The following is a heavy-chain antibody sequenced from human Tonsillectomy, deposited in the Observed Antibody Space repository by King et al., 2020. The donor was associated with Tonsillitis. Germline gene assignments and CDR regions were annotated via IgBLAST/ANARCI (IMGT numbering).Heavy chain of an antibody. CDR2: LKSDGRST. CDR1: GFAISSSW. CDR3: SSEREGYNGALDT. D-gene: IGHD5-24*01. V-gene: IGHV3-74*01. J-gene: IGHJ3*02. Sequence: VQLVESGGGLVQPGGSLRLSCTASGFAISSSWMHWVRQLPGKGLVWVSRLKSDGRSTLYADSVKGRFTISRDNANNTLYLQMNSLSAEDTAVNYCSSEREGYNGALDTWGQGTTVTVSS.